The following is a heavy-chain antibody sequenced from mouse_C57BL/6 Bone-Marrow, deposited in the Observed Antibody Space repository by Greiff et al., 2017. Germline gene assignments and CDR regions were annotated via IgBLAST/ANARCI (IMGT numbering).Heavy chain of an antibody. CDR3: ARENAMNY. J-gene: IGHJ4*01. Sequence: EVKLQESGPGLVKPSQSLSLTCSVTGYSITSGYYWNWIRQFPGNKLEWMGYISYDGSNNYNPSLKNRISITRDTSKNQFFLKLNSVTTEDTATYYCARENAMNYWGQGTSVTVSS. CDR2: ISYDGSN. V-gene: IGHV3-6*01. CDR1: GYSITSGYY.